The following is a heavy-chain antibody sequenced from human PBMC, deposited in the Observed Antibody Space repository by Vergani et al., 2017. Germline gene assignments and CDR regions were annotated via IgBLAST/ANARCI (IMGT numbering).Heavy chain of an antibody. CDR1: GFTFSSYS. J-gene: IGHJ3*02. V-gene: IGHV3-48*01. CDR3: ARGIGGTRWDAFDI. D-gene: IGHD1-26*01. Sequence: EVQLLESGGGLVQPGGSLRLTCAASGFTFSSYSMNWVRQAPGKGLEWVSYISSSSSTIYYADSVKGRFTISRDNAKNSLYLQMNSLRAEDTAVYYCARGIGGTRWDAFDIWGQGTMVTVSS. CDR2: ISSSSSTI.